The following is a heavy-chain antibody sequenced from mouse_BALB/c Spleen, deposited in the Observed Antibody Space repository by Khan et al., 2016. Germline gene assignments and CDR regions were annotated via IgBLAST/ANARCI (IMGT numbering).Heavy chain of an antibody. J-gene: IGHJ3*01. CDR3: ARAGYYEYLAY. V-gene: IGHV4-1*02. Sequence: EVKLLESGGGLVQPGGSLRLSCAASGFDFSRYWMSWVRQAPGKGLEWIGEINPDSSTINYTPSLKHKFIISRDNAKNTLYLHMSKVRSEDTALYCCARAGYYEYLAYGGQGALVTVSA. CDR2: INPDSSTI. CDR1: GFDFSRYW. D-gene: IGHD1-1*01.